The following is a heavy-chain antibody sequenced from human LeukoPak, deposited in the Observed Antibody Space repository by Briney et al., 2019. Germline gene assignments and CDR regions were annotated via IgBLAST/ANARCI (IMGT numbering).Heavy chain of an antibody. D-gene: IGHD3-10*01. J-gene: IGHJ6*04. CDR1: GYTFTSYG. V-gene: IGHV1-18*04. CDR3: ARDFPRSGSYYSGMDV. Sequence: ASVKLSCKASGYTFTSYGISWVRQAPGQALEWMGWISAYNGNTNYAQKLQGRVTMTTDTPTSTAYMELRSLRSDDTAVYYCARDFPRSGSYYSGMDVWGKGTTVTVSS. CDR2: ISAYNGNT.